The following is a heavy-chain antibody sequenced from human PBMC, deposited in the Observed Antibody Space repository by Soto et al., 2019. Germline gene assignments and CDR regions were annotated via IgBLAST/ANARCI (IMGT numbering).Heavy chain of an antibody. CDR2: IGAYNGNT. CDR3: ARDSRYYDSSGYQLDY. D-gene: IGHD3-22*01. J-gene: IGHJ4*02. V-gene: IGHV1-18*01. Sequence: XSVKVSFKASGYTFTSYGISLVRHTPGQGLEWMGWIGAYNGNTNYAQKLQGRVTMTTDTSTSTAYMELRSLRSDDTAVYYCARDSRYYDSSGYQLDYWGQGTLVTVSS. CDR1: GYTFTSYG.